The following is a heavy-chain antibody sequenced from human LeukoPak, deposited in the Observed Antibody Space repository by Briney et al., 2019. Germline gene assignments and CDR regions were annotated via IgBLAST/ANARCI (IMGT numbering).Heavy chain of an antibody. V-gene: IGHV4-4*07. CDR3: ARVKSSSWYGRWFDP. J-gene: IGHJ5*02. Sequence: SETLSLTCTVSGGSISSYYWSWIRQPAGKGLEWIGRTYTSGSTNYNPSLKSRVTMSVDTSKNQFSLKLSSVTAADTAVYYCARVKSSSWYGRWFDPWGQGTLVTVSS. CDR1: GGSISSYY. D-gene: IGHD6-13*01. CDR2: TYTSGST.